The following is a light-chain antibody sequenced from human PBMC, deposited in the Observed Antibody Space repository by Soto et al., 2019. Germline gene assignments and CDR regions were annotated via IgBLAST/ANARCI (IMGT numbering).Light chain of an antibody. CDR2: ASS. CDR1: QSIARC. Sequence: DIQMTQSPSSLSASVGDRVTISCRASQSIARCLNWYQQKPGKAPKLLIYASSTLQGGVPSSFSGSGSGTDFTLTISRLQPDDVATYFCQQSYSTPYTFGQGTKLDIK. CDR3: QQSYSTPYT. J-gene: IGKJ2*01. V-gene: IGKV1-39*01.